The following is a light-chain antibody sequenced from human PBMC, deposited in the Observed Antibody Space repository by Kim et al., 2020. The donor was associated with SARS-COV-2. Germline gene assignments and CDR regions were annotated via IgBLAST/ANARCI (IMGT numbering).Light chain of an antibody. V-gene: IGLV6-57*03. J-gene: IGLJ2*01. CDR1: SGCHDGNY. Sequence: GKTVSISCTRSSGCHDGNYVQWYQPRPGGVPTTVIYEDYQRPSGVSDRFSGSIDNSSNSASLTISGLKTEDEADYYCQSYNRSNVVFGGGTQLTVL. CDR3: QSYNRSNVV. CDR2: EDY.